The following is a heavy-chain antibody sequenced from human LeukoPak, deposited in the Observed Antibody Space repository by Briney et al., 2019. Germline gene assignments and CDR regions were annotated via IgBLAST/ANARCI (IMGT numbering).Heavy chain of an antibody. CDR3: AREKELAARDAFDI. CDR1: GFTFSSYA. CDR2: ISYDGSNK. J-gene: IGHJ3*02. V-gene: IGHV3-30-3*01. D-gene: IGHD6-13*01. Sequence: GGSLRLSCAASGFTFSSYAMHWVRQAPGKGLEWVAVISYDGSNKYYADSVKGRFTISRDNSKNTLYLQMNSLRAEDTAVYYCAREKELAARDAFDIWGQGTMVTVSS.